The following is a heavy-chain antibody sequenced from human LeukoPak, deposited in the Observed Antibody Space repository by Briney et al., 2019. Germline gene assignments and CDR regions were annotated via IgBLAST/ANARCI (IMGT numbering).Heavy chain of an antibody. J-gene: IGHJ5*02. CDR1: GGTFSSYA. CDR3: AREFTGWFDP. V-gene: IGHV1-69*05. Sequence: SVKVSCKAPGGTFSSYAISWVRQAPGQGLEWMGGIIPIFGTANYAQKFQGRVTITTDESTSTAYMELSSLRSEDTAVYYCAREFTGWFDPWGQGTLVTVSS. D-gene: IGHD3-16*01. CDR2: IIPIFGTA.